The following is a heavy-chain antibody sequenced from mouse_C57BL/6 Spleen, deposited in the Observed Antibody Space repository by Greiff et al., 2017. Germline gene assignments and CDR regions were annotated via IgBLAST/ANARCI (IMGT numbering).Heavy chain of an antibody. Sequence: VKVVESGPELVKPGASVKISCKASGYAFSSSWMNWVKQRPGKGLEWIGRIYPGDGDTNYNGKFKGKATLTADKSSSTAYMQLSSLTSEDSAVYFCARCEPRDSSGYDYWGQGTTLTVSS. CDR3: ARCEPRDSSGYDY. J-gene: IGHJ2*01. CDR1: GYAFSSSW. D-gene: IGHD3-2*02. V-gene: IGHV1-82*01. CDR2: IYPGDGDT.